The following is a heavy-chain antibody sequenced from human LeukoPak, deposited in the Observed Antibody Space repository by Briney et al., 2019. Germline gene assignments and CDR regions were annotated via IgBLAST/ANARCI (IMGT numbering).Heavy chain of an antibody. Sequence: GASVKVSCKASGYTFTGYYMHWVRQAPGQGLQWMGSINPNSGDTHYAQKFQGRVTMTRDTSINTAYMELSRLRSDDTAVYYCARDQAFVYCSGGTCYDDYWGQGSLVTVSS. V-gene: IGHV1-2*02. CDR1: GYTFTGYY. CDR2: INPNSGDT. CDR3: ARDQAFVYCSGGTCYDDY. J-gene: IGHJ4*02. D-gene: IGHD2-15*01.